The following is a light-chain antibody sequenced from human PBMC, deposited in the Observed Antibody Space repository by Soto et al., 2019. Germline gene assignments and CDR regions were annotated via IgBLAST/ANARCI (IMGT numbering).Light chain of an antibody. Sequence: QSALTQPASVSGSPGQSITISCTGASSDFGSYNYVSWYQQHPGKAPTLIIYEVTNRPSGISNRFSGSKSGDTASLTISGLQAEDEAHYYCSSYTSITTWVFGRGTKLTVL. J-gene: IGLJ3*02. V-gene: IGLV2-14*01. CDR1: SSDFGSYNY. CDR2: EVT. CDR3: SSYTSITTWV.